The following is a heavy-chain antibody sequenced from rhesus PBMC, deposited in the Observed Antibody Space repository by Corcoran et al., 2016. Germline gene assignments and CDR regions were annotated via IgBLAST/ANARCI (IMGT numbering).Heavy chain of an antibody. J-gene: IGHJ6*01. V-gene: IGHV4-65*01. CDR2: ISGSSGRT. D-gene: IGHD3-3*01. Sequence: QVQLQESGPGLVKPSETLSLTCAVSGGSVRSSNWWSWIRQPPGKGLEWLGYISGSSGRTYYNPSRKSRGTIATDTSKNQFSLKLSSVTAADTAVYYCARDHNIWTGYYPYGLDSWGQGVVVTVSS. CDR1: GGSVRSSNW. CDR3: ARDHNIWTGYYPYGLDS.